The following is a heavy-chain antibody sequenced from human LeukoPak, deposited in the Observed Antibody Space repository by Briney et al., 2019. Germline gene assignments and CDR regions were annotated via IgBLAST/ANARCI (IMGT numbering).Heavy chain of an antibody. J-gene: IGHJ5*02. Sequence: GGALRLSCAASGFTFSSYDMTWVRQAPGRGLEWVSSIRPSGDNTYYGDSVKDRFTISRDNSKNTVYLQMNNMRVDDTAVYYCARVAGWHWFDPWGQGTLVTVSS. CDR1: GFTFSSYD. D-gene: IGHD6-19*01. CDR2: IRPSGDNT. V-gene: IGHV3-23*01. CDR3: ARVAGWHWFDP.